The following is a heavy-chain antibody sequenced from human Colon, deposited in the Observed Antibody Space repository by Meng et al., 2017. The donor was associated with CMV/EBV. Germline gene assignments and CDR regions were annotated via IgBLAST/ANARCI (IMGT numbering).Heavy chain of an antibody. CDR1: GFSLNTYEVG. D-gene: IGHD2-2*01. CDR3: AHKSLPAAFFDY. Sequence: LKESGSTLVKPTQTLPLTCTFSGFSLNTYEVGVGWFRQPPGKAPEWLALIYWDDDKRYRSSLGNRLTLTHDASKNQVVLTMTDMDPVDTATYYCAHKSLPAAFFDYWSQGTLVTVSS. J-gene: IGHJ4*02. CDR2: IYWDDDK. V-gene: IGHV2-5*02.